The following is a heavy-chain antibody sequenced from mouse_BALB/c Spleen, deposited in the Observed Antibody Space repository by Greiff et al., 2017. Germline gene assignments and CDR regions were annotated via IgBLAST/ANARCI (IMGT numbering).Heavy chain of an antibody. J-gene: IGHJ1*01. CDR3: ARGDYRYYWYFDV. CDR1: GFTFSSYT. Sequence: EVQLVESGGGLVQPGGSLTLSCAASGFTFSSYTMSWVRQTPEKRLEWVAYISNGGGSTYYPDTVKGRFTISRDNAKNTLYLKMSSLKSEDTAMYYCARGDYRYYWYFDVWGAGTTVTVSS. CDR2: ISNGGGST. V-gene: IGHV5-12-2*01. D-gene: IGHD2-14*01.